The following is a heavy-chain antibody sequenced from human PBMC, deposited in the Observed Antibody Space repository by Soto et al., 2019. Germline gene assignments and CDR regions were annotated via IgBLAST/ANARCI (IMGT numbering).Heavy chain of an antibody. CDR3: ATGICSGGSCYTPSGFWYFDL. J-gene: IGHJ2*01. Sequence: SQTLSLTCAISGDSVSSNSAAWNWIRQSPSRGLEWLGRTYYRSKWYNDYAVSVKSRITINPDTSKNQFSLQLNSVTPEDTAVYYCATGICSGGSCYTPSGFWYFDLWGRGTLVTVSS. CDR1: GDSVSSNSAA. V-gene: IGHV6-1*01. CDR2: TYYRSKWYN. D-gene: IGHD2-15*01.